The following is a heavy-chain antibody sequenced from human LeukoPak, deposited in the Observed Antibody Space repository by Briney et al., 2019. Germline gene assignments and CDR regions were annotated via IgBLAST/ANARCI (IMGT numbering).Heavy chain of an antibody. J-gene: IGHJ4*02. CDR1: GFTFSIYS. Sequence: GGSLRLSCAASGFTFSIYSMNWVRQAPGKGLEWVSYISSSSTYIDHADSVKGRFTISRDNAKNSLYLQMNSLRAEDTAVYYCARDRLQFCDYWGQGTLVTVSS. CDR2: ISSSSTYI. CDR3: ARDRLQFCDY. D-gene: IGHD4-4*01. V-gene: IGHV3-21*01.